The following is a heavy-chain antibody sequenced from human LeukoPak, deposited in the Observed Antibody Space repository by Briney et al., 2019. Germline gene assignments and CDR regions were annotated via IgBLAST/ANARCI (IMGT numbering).Heavy chain of an antibody. CDR1: GVSISGYY. D-gene: IGHD1-26*01. Sequence: PSETLSLTCTVSGVSISGYYWSWIRQPPGKGLEWIAYVYNSEYTNYNPSLKSRASISVDTSKNLCSPRLTSVTAADTAVYYCARHAIYSGGYSFWFDPWGLGTLVTVS. CDR2: VYNSEYT. J-gene: IGHJ5*02. V-gene: IGHV4-59*08. CDR3: ARHAIYSGGYSFWFDP.